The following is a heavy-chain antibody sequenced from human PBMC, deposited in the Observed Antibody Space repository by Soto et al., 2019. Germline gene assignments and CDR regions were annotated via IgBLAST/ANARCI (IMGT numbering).Heavy chain of an antibody. CDR1: GFTFSSYG. Sequence: VGSLRLSCAASGFTFSSYGMHWVRQAPGKGLEWVAVIWYDGSNKYYADSVKGRFTISRDNSKNTLYLQMNSLRAEDTAVYYCARGNYDNSGYYDDAFDIWGQGTMVTVSS. J-gene: IGHJ3*02. V-gene: IGHV3-33*01. CDR3: ARGNYDNSGYYDDAFDI. D-gene: IGHD3-22*01. CDR2: IWYDGSNK.